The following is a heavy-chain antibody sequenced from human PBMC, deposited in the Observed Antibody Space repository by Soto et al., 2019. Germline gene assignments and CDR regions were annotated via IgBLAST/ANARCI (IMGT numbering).Heavy chain of an antibody. CDR1: GLTFSSYW. CDR2: INSDGSTT. CDR3: AKQFDY. V-gene: IGHV3-74*01. J-gene: IGHJ4*02. Sequence: EVPLVESGGGLVQPGGSLRLSCAASGLTFSSYWMHWVRQAPGKGLVWVSRINSDGSTTGYADSVKGRFTISRDNAKNTLYLQMNSLRAEDIAVYYCAKQFDYWGQGTLVTVSS.